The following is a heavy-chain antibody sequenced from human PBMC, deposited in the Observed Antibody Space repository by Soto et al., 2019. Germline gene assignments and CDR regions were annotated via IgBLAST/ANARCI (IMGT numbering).Heavy chain of an antibody. Sequence: EVQLVESGGGLVQPGGSLRLSCAASGFTFSDYWIHWVRQVPGKGLEWVSRTTNDGSDTTYADSVKGRFTISRDNAKNTRFLQMNSLRGEDTALYYCARGRPHHRFDPWGQGTLVTVSS. CDR3: ARGRPHHRFDP. CDR2: TTNDGSDT. V-gene: IGHV3-74*01. J-gene: IGHJ5*02. CDR1: GFTFSDYW.